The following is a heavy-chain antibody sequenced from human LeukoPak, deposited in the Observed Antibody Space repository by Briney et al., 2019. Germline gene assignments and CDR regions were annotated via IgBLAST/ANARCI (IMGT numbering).Heavy chain of an antibody. CDR2: ISAYNGNT. D-gene: IGHD6-13*01. Sequence: ASVKVSCKASGYTFTSYGISWVRQAPGQGLEWMGWISAYNGNTNYAQKLQGRVTMTEDTSTDTAYMELSSLRSEDTAVYYCATAFNSISSSYQQDYWGQGTLVTVSS. CDR1: GYTFTSYG. CDR3: ATAFNSISSSYQQDY. J-gene: IGHJ4*02. V-gene: IGHV1-18*01.